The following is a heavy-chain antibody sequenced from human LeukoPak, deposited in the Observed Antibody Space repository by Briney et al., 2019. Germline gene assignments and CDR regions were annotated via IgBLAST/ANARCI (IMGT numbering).Heavy chain of an antibody. CDR3: ARDYGTYSGSYNAAFDI. Sequence: ASVKVSCKASGYTFTSHAMNWVRQAPGQGLEWMGWINTNTGNPTYAQGFTGRFVFSLDTSVSTAYLQISRLKAEDTAVYYCARDYGTYSGSYNAAFDIWGQGTMVTVSS. J-gene: IGHJ3*02. V-gene: IGHV7-4-1*02. CDR2: INTNTGNP. CDR1: GYTFTSHA. D-gene: IGHD1-26*01.